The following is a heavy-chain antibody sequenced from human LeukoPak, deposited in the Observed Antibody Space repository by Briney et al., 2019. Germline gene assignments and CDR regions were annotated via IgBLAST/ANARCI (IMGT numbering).Heavy chain of an antibody. Sequence: ASVKVSCKASGYTFTSYAMHWVRQAPGQRLEWMGWIDAGNGNTKYSQKFQGRVTITRDTSASTAYMELSSLRSEDTAVYYCARAWVVVGAKFDYWGQGTLVTVSS. J-gene: IGHJ4*02. CDR3: ARAWVVVGAKFDY. CDR2: IDAGNGNT. V-gene: IGHV1-3*01. CDR1: GYTFTSYA. D-gene: IGHD1-26*01.